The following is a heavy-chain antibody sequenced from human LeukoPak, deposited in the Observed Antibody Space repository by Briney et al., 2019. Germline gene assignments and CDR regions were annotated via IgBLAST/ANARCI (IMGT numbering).Heavy chain of an antibody. Sequence: ASVKVSCKASGYTFTSYDINWVRQATGQGLEWMGWMNPNSGNTGYAQKFQGRVTITRNTSISIAYMELSSLRSEDTAVYYCAVAYCGGDCLHFDIWGQGTMVTVSS. J-gene: IGHJ3*02. CDR1: GYTFTSYD. D-gene: IGHD2-21*01. CDR3: AVAYCGGDCLHFDI. CDR2: MNPNSGNT. V-gene: IGHV1-8*03.